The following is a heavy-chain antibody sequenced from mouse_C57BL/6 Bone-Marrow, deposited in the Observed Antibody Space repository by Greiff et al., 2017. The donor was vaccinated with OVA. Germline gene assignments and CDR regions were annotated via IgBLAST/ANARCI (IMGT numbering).Heavy chain of an antibody. CDR3: ARIYYDAAY. CDR1: GYSITSGYY. V-gene: IGHV3-6*01. Sequence: ESGPGLVKPSQSLSLTCSVTGYSITSGYYWNWIRQFPGNKLEWMGYISYDGSNNYNPSLKNRISITRDTSKNQFFLKLNSVTTEDTATYYCARIYYDAAYWGQGTLVTVSA. D-gene: IGHD2-4*01. J-gene: IGHJ3*01. CDR2: ISYDGSN.